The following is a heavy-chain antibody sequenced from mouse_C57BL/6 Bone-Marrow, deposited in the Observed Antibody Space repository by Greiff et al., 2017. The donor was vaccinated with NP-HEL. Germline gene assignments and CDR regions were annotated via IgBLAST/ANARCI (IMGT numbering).Heavy chain of an antibody. CDR1: EYAFPSYD. CDR3: ANYDSRCYYAMDY. V-gene: IGHV5-2*01. CDR2: INGDGGST. Sequence: EVHLVESGGGLVQPGESLKLSCESTEYAFPSYDMSWVRKTPEKRLELVAAINGDGGSTYYPDNMEGRFIISRDNAKNTLYLQMSSLRSEDTAVNYCANYDSRCYYAMDYRGQGTTVTVSS. J-gene: IGHJ4*01. D-gene: IGHD2-4*01.